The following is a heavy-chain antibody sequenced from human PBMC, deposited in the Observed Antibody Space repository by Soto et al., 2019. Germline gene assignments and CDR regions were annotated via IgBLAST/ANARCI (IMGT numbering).Heavy chain of an antibody. CDR1: GFTFSSYW. Sequence: PGGSLRLSCAASGFTFSSYWMSWVRQAPGKGLEWVANIKEDGSEKYYVDSVKGRFTISRDNAKNSLSLQMNSLRAEDTAVYYCARVPSRLLLIRYYYYGMDVWGQGTTVTVSS. CDR2: IKEDGSEK. J-gene: IGHJ6*02. CDR3: ARVPSRLLLIRYYYYGMDV. V-gene: IGHV3-7*04. D-gene: IGHD2-2*01.